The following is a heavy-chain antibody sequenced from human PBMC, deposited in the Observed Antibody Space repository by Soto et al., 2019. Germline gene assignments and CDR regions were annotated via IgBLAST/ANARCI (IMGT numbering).Heavy chain of an antibody. Sequence: QVQLQQWGAGLLKPSETLSLTCAVYGGSFSGYYWSWIRQPPGKGLEWIGEINHSGSTNYNPSLKSRVTISVDTSKNQSSLKLSSVTAADTAVYYRARDYYDSRGRHTIDYWGQGTLVTVSS. CDR3: ARDYYDSRGRHTIDY. J-gene: IGHJ4*02. V-gene: IGHV4-34*01. D-gene: IGHD3-22*01. CDR1: GGSFSGYY. CDR2: INHSGST.